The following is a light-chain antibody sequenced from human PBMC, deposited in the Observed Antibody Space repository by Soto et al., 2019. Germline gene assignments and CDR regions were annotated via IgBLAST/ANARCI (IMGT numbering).Light chain of an antibody. V-gene: IGLV2-14*01. CDR2: DVS. Sequence: QSALTQPASVSGSPGQSITISCTGTSSDVGSYNYVSLYQQHPGKAPKLMIYDVSNRPSGVSNRFSGSKSGNTASLTISGLQDEDEADYYCSSYTSSSSYVFGTGTKVTVL. CDR1: SSDVGSYNY. J-gene: IGLJ1*01. CDR3: SSYTSSSSYV.